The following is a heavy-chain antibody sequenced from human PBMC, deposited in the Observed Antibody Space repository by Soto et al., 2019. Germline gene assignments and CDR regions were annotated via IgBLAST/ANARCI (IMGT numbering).Heavy chain of an antibody. CDR1: GFTFSSYG. V-gene: IGHV3-30*03. Sequence: QVQLVECGGGVVQPGRSLRLSCAASGFTFSSYGMHWVRQDPGKGLEGVAVISYDGSNKYYADSVKGRFTMSRDNSKNTLYLQMNSLRAEDTAVYYCATGKKGYCSGGSCYQFDYWGQGTLVTVSS. CDR3: ATGKKGYCSGGSCYQFDY. CDR2: ISYDGSNK. D-gene: IGHD2-15*01. J-gene: IGHJ4*02.